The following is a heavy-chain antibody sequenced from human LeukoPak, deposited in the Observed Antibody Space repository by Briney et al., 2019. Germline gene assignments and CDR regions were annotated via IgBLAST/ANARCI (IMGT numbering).Heavy chain of an antibody. CDR3: ARSSSGSYYND. J-gene: IGHJ4*02. Sequence: SETLSLTCTVSGGSISSYYWNWIRQPPGKGLEWIGNISHSARTYYKSSHKSRVTTSEDTSKTQHPQRLSSVPAAAAAVYYCARSSSGSYYNDWGQGTLVTVSS. CDR2: ISHSART. V-gene: IGHV4-59*08. D-gene: IGHD1-26*01. CDR1: GGSISSYY.